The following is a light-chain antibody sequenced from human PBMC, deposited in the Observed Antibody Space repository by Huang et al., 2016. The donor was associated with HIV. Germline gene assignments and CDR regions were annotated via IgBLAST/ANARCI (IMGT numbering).Light chain of an antibody. CDR2: AAS. Sequence: AIRMTQSPSSLSASTGDRVTITCRAVQGISSYLAWYQQKPGKAPKLLVYAASTLPSGLPSRFSGSGVGTDLTLTISSLQSEDLGRYHCQQYYTYPHSFGQGTKLEI. CDR3: QQYYTYPHS. V-gene: IGKV1-8*01. J-gene: IGKJ2*01. CDR1: QGISSY.